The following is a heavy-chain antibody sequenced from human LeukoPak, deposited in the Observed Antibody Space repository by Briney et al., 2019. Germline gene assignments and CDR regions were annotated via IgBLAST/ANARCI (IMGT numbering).Heavy chain of an antibody. Sequence: TGGSLRLSCAASEFTFSNHWMHWVRQAPGKGLVWVSCIKSYADGSGTTYADSVKGRFTISRDDARNTVYLQINSLRAEDTAVYYCARDSTYTMDLWGRGTTVTVSS. D-gene: IGHD2/OR15-2a*01. CDR2: IKSYADGSGT. CDR1: EFTFSNHW. J-gene: IGHJ6*02. CDR3: ARDSTYTMDL. V-gene: IGHV3-74*03.